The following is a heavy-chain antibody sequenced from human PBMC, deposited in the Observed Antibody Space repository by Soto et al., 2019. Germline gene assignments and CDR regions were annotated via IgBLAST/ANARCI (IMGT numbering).Heavy chain of an antibody. CDR2: ISYDGSNK. J-gene: IGHJ6*02. CDR3: AREEDPRSNRYYYYYGMDV. CDR1: GFTFSSYA. Sequence: QVQLVESGGGVVQPGRSLRLSCAASGFTFSSYAMHWVRQAPGKGLEWVAVISYDGSNKYYADSVKGRFTISRDNSKNTLYLQMNSLRAEDTAVYYCAREEDPRSNRYYYYYGMDVWGQGTTVTVSS. D-gene: IGHD4-4*01. V-gene: IGHV3-30-3*01.